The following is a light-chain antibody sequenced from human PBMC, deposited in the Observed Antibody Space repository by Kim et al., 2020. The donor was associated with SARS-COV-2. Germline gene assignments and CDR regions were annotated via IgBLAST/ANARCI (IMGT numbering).Light chain of an antibody. CDR3: QHYGTSLVS. CDR1: QSDSSSY. V-gene: IGKV3-20*01. Sequence: PGERATLSGRASQSDSSSYLAWYQQKPGQAPRLLIYGASSRATGIPDRFSGSGSGTDFTLTITRLEPEDFAVYYCQHYGTSLVSFGQGTKLEI. CDR2: GAS. J-gene: IGKJ2*03.